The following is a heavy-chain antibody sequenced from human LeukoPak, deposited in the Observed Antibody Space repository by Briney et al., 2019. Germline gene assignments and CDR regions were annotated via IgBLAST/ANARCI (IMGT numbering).Heavy chain of an antibody. CDR1: GFTFSSYS. J-gene: IGHJ3*02. Sequence: GGSPRLSCSASGFTFSSYSMNWDRPAPGKGLEWVSSISSSSSYIYYADSVKGRFTISRDNAKNSLYLQMNSLGAEDTAVYYCARVGGTVVTHAFDIWGQGTMVTVSS. V-gene: IGHV3-21*01. CDR2: ISSSSSYI. D-gene: IGHD4-23*01. CDR3: ARVGGTVVTHAFDI.